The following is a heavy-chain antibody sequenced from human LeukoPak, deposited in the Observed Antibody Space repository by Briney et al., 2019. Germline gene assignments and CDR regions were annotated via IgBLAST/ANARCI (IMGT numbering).Heavy chain of an antibody. CDR3: ARLVYFLDGSGYNWFDP. CDR2: IHTSGST. CDR1: GGAISSNY. V-gene: IGHV4-4*09. D-gene: IGHD2-15*01. Sequence: SETLSLTCAVSGGAISSNYWSWIRQPPGKGLEWIGYIHTSGSTNYIPSLKSRVTISVDTSKNQFSLKLSSVTAADTAVYYCARLVYFLDGSGYNWFDPWGQGTLVTVSS. J-gene: IGHJ5*02.